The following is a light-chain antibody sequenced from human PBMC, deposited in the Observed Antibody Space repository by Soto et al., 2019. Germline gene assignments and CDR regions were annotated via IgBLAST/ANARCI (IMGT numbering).Light chain of an antibody. CDR1: SSDVGSYNL. CDR3: CSYAGSSTFVV. CDR2: EGS. Sequence: QSALTQPASVSGSPGQSITISCTGTSSDVGSYNLVSWYQQHPGKAPKLMIYEGSKRPSGVSKRFSGSKSGNTASLTISGLQAEDEAEYCCCSYAGSSTFVVFGGGTKLTVL. V-gene: IGLV2-23*01. J-gene: IGLJ2*01.